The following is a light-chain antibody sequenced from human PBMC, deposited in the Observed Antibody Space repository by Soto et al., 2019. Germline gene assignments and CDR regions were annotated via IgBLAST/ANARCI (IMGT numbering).Light chain of an antibody. CDR1: QTVSSN. CDR3: QQYNNWPRT. V-gene: IGKV3-15*01. J-gene: IGKJ1*01. Sequence: EIVMTQSPATLSVSPGEGATLSCRAGQTVSSNLAWYQQVPGQAPRLLIYGASTRATGVTARFSGSGSGTEFTLTISRLQSEDFAVYYCQQYNNWPRTFGQGTKVEVK. CDR2: GAS.